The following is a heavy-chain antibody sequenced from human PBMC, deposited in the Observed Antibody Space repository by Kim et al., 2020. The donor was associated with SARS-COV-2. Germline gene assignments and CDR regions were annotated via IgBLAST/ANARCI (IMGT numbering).Heavy chain of an antibody. CDR1: DFAFSYYG. D-gene: IGHD3-9*01. J-gene: IGHJ4*02. CDR3: ARQISGYPDS. Sequence: GGSLRLSCIRSDFAFSYYGMNCVRQFPGKGLEWVAFITHDSSSIYYADSVKGRFTISRDNSKSILFLQLNSVRAEDTAVYYFARQISGYPDSWGQGTLVTVSS. CDR2: ITHDSSSI. V-gene: IGHV3-33*05.